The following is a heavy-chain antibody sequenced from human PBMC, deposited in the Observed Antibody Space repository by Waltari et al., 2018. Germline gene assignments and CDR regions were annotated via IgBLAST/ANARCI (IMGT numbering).Heavy chain of an antibody. J-gene: IGHJ6*02. Sequence: QVQLVQSGAEVNKPGSSVKVSCKASGGTFSSYAICWVRQSPGQGLEWTGGIITIFGTANYAQKFQGIVTITADESTSTGYMELSSLRSEDTAVYYCARCIVGATSYYYYGMDVWGQGTTVTVSS. D-gene: IGHD1-26*01. CDR1: GGTFSSYA. V-gene: IGHV1-69*01. CDR3: ARCIVGATSYYYYGMDV. CDR2: IITIFGTA.